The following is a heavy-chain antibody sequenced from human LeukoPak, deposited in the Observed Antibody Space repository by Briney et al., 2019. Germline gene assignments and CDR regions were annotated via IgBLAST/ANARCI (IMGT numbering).Heavy chain of an antibody. CDR1: GGTFSSYA. CDR3: ARSGTPGYYYYMDV. J-gene: IGHJ6*03. V-gene: IGHV1-69*05. Sequence: ASVKVSCKASGGTFSSYAIIWVRQAPGQGLEWMGGIIPIFGTANYAQKFQGRVTITTDESTSTAYMELSSLRSEDTAVYYCARSGTPGYYYYMDVWGKGTTVTVSS. D-gene: IGHD1-14*01. CDR2: IIPIFGTA.